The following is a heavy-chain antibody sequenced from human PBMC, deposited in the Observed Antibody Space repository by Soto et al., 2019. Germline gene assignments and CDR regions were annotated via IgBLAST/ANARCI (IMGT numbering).Heavy chain of an antibody. D-gene: IGHD3-22*01. CDR3: AILRRYYYDSSGYYSGFSDAFDI. V-gene: IGHV3-23*01. CDR2: ISGSGGST. CDR1: GFTFSSYA. J-gene: IGHJ3*02. Sequence: EVQLLESGGGLVQPGGSLRLSCAASGFTFSSYAMSWVRQAPGKGLEWVSAISGSGGSTYYADSVKGRFTISRDNSKNTLYLQMNSLRAEDTAVYYCAILRRYYYDSSGYYSGFSDAFDIWGQGTMVTVSS.